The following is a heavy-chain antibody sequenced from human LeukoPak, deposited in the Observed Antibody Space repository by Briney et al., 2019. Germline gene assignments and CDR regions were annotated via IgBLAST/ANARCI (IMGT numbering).Heavy chain of an antibody. V-gene: IGHV3-30-3*01. Sequence: GGSLRLSCAASGFTFSSYAMHWVRQAPGKGLEWVAVISYDRSNKYYADSVKGRFTISRDNSKNTLYLQMNSLRAEDTAVYYCAAHPLIAVASDYWGQGTLVTVSS. CDR3: AAHPLIAVASDY. CDR2: ISYDRSNK. CDR1: GFTFSSYA. J-gene: IGHJ4*02. D-gene: IGHD6-19*01.